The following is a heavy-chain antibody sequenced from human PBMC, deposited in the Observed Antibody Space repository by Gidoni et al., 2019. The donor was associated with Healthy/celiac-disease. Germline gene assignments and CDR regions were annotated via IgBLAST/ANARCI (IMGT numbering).Heavy chain of an antibody. Sequence: QVQLVESGGGVVQPGRSLRLSCAASGFTFSSHGMHWVRQAPGKGLEWVAVISYDGSNKYYADSVKGRFTISRDNSKNTLYVQMNSLRAEDTAVYYCAKGGWELPYDAFDIWGQGTMVTVSS. J-gene: IGHJ3*02. CDR3: AKGGWELPYDAFDI. V-gene: IGHV3-30*18. CDR1: GFTFSSHG. D-gene: IGHD1-26*01. CDR2: ISYDGSNK.